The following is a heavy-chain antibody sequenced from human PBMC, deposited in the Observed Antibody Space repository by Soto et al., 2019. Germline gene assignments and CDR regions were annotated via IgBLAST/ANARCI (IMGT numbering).Heavy chain of an antibody. V-gene: IGHV3-48*01. Sequence: GGSLRLSCATSGFILSDCAMNWVRQAPGKGLEWVSYISSSSSVIDYADSVKGRFTVSRDNARNSLYLQMNSLRAEDTAVYYCARRLRSSGAFDIWGQGTMVTVSS. CDR1: GFILSDCA. J-gene: IGHJ3*02. CDR2: ISSSSSVI. CDR3: ARRLRSSGAFDI. D-gene: IGHD4-17*01.